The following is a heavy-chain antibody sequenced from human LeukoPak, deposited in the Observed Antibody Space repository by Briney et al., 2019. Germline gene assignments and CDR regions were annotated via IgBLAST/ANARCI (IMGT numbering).Heavy chain of an antibody. V-gene: IGHV3-30-3*01. CDR3: AKARGYSYAIDFDY. CDR1: GFTFSSYA. J-gene: IGHJ4*02. Sequence: GRSLRLSCAASGFTFSSYAMHWVRQAPGKGLEWVAVISHDGSNKYYADSVKGRFTISRDNSKNTLYLQLNSLRAEDTAVYYCAKARGYSYAIDFDYWGQGTLVTVSS. CDR2: ISHDGSNK. D-gene: IGHD5-18*01.